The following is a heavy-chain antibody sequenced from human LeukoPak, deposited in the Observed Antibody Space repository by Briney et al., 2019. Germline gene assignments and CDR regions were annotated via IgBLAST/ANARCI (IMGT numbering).Heavy chain of an antibody. CDR1: GGSISSSSYY. Sequence: SETLSLTCTVSGGSISSSSYYWAWIRQPRGKGLEYIGSYSGSTYNNPSLKSRVTISVDTSKKQFSLKLSSVTAADTSVYYCARYCCATDRGWFDPWGQGTLVTVSS. D-gene: IGHD2-15*01. CDR3: ARYCCATDRGWFDP. CDR2: YSGST. V-gene: IGHV4-39*01. J-gene: IGHJ5*02.